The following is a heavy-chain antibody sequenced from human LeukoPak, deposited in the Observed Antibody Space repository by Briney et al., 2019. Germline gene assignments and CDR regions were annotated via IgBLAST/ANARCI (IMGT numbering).Heavy chain of an antibody. J-gene: IGHJ3*02. Sequence: SVKVSCKASGGTFSSYAISWVRQAPGQGLEWMGGVIPIFGTANYAQKFQGRVTITADESTSTAYMELSSLRSEDTAVYYCARDHSSSWYIAFDIWGQGTMVTVSS. CDR3: ARDHSSSWYIAFDI. CDR1: GGTFSSYA. CDR2: VIPIFGTA. V-gene: IGHV1-69*13. D-gene: IGHD6-13*01.